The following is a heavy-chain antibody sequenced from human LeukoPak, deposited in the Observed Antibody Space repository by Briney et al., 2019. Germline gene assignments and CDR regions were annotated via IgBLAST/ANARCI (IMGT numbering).Heavy chain of an antibody. CDR1: GFSVNDFY. V-gene: IGHV3-11*04. J-gene: IGHJ6*03. Sequence: GGSLRLSCAASGFSVNDFYMSWIRQSPGKGLEWISDSSSHGTNVYYADSVKGRFTISRDNAKNSLELQMNSLRAEDTAVYYCAREGIRAGDALLYYYMDVWGKGTTVTVSS. CDR2: SSSHGTNV. D-gene: IGHD6-13*01. CDR3: AREGIRAGDALLYYYMDV.